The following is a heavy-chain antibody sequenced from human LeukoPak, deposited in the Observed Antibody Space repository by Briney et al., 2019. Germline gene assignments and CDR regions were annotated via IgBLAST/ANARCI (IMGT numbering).Heavy chain of an antibody. CDR3: ARGGIAAAGY. CDR1: TIYG. D-gene: IGHD6-13*01. CDR2: ISAYNGNT. V-gene: IGHV1-18*01. J-gene: IGHJ4*02. Sequence: TIYGIRXXRQAPXQXXXGMGWISAYNGNTNYAQKLQGRVTMTTDTSTSTAYMELRSLRSDDTAVYYCARGGIAAAGYWGQGTLVTVSS.